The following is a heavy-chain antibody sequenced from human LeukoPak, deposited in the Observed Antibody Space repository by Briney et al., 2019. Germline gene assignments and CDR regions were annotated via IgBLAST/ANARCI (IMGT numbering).Heavy chain of an antibody. J-gene: IGHJ3*02. Sequence: SETLSLTCTVSGGSITSYYWSWIRQPPGKGLEWIGYIYYSGSTYYNPSLKSRVTISVDTSKNQFSLKLSSVTAADTAVYYCARDDQYYYDSSGYLGDAFDIWGQGTMVTVSS. D-gene: IGHD3-22*01. CDR2: IYYSGST. V-gene: IGHV4-59*12. CDR1: GGSITSYY. CDR3: ARDDQYYYDSSGYLGDAFDI.